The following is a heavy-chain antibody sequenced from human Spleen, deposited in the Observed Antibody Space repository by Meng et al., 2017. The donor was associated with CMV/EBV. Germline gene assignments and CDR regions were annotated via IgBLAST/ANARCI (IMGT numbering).Heavy chain of an antibody. CDR3: ARDLSGYSSSGVDY. CDR2: ISSSGSTI. CDR1: GFTFSSYS. V-gene: IGHV3-48*04. D-gene: IGHD6-13*01. J-gene: IGHJ4*02. Sequence: GGSLRLSCAASGFTFSSYSMNWVRQAPGKGLEWVSYISSSGSTIYYADSVKGRFTISRDNAKNSLYLQMNSLRAEDTAVYYCARDLSGYSSSGVDYWGQGTLVTVSS.